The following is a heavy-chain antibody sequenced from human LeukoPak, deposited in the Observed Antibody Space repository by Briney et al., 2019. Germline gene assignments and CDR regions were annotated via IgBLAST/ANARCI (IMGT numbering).Heavy chain of an antibody. D-gene: IGHD4-23*01. J-gene: IGHJ4*02. Sequence: PSETLSLTCTVSGGSISSSSYYWGWIRQPPGKGLEWIGSIYYSGSTYYNPSLKSRVTISVDTSKNQFSLKLSSVTAADTAVYYCARELYGGNSFDYWGQGTLVTVSS. CDR2: IYYSGST. V-gene: IGHV4-39*02. CDR1: GGSISSSSYY. CDR3: ARELYGGNSFDY.